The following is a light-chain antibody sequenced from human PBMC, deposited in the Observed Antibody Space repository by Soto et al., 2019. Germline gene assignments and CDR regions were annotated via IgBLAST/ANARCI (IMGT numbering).Light chain of an antibody. V-gene: IGKV4-1*01. CDR1: QSVSSGSNNKNY. J-gene: IGKJ4*01. CDR2: WAS. CDR3: QQYYLTPLT. Sequence: DIVMTQSPDSLAVSLGERATINCKSSQSVSSGSNNKNYLAWYQQKPGQPPKLLIYWASTRESGVPDRFSGSGSGTDFTLTISSLQAEDVAVYYCQQYYLTPLTFGGGTKVEIK.